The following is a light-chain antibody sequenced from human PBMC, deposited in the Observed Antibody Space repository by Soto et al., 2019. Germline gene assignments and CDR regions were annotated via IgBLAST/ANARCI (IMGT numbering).Light chain of an antibody. V-gene: IGKV3-15*01. Sequence: VMTQSPSTLSVSPGESATLSCRASQNINSNLAWYQQKPGQAPRLLIYRASTMATGIPARFSGSGSGTEFTLTISSLQSEDFAVYYCQQYHDWPPYTFGQGTKVDIK. CDR2: RAS. J-gene: IGKJ2*01. CDR1: QNINSN. CDR3: QQYHDWPPYT.